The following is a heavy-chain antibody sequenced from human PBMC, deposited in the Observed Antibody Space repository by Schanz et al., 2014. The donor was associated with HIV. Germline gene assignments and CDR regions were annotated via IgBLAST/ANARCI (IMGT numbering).Heavy chain of an antibody. J-gene: IGHJ6*02. Sequence: QVPLVESGGGVVQPWRSLRLSCTTSGFRFSDHGMHWVRQAPGKGLEWVALIWYHGNLTYYADSVKGRFTISRDNSKSTLYLQMNSLRAEDTAVYYCANSGYCTSGVCYTRGYDTDVWGQGTTVTVSS. V-gene: IGHV3-33*06. CDR2: IWYHGNLT. CDR3: ANSGYCTSGVCYTRGYDTDV. D-gene: IGHD2-8*01. CDR1: GFRFSDHG.